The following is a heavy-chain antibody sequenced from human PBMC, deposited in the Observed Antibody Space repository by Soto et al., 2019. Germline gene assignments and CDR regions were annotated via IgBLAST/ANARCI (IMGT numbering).Heavy chain of an antibody. CDR3: ARDRRIDKYYDILTGPLSP. V-gene: IGHV1-69*13. CDR2: IIPIFGTA. D-gene: IGHD3-9*01. Sequence: ASVKVSCKASGGPFSSYAISWVRQAPGQGLEWMGGIIPIFGTANYAQKFQGRVTITADESTSTAYMELSSLRSEDTAVYYCARDRRIDKYYDILTGPLSPWGQGTLVTVSS. J-gene: IGHJ4*02. CDR1: GGPFSSYA.